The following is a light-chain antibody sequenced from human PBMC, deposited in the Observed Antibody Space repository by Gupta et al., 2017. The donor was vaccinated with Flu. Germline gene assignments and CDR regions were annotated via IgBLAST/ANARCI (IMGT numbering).Light chain of an antibody. CDR2: DVS. Sequence: TGSEVGGYNYVSWYQQYPGKAPRLMIYDVSKRPSGVPDRFSGSKSGNTASLTISGLQADDEADYYCCSYAGSYTWVFGGGTKLAVL. CDR3: CSYAGSYTWV. J-gene: IGLJ3*02. V-gene: IGLV2-11*03. CDR1: GSEVGGYNY.